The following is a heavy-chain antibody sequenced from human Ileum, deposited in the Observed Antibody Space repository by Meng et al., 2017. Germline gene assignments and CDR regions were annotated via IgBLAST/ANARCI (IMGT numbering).Heavy chain of an antibody. Sequence: HVQLVQSGAEGKKPGASVKVSCKASGYTFTSTNYGISWMRQAPGQGLEWMGWVSTYNDDTNHVQKFQDRVTMTTDTSTSTVYMELRSLRSDDTAVYYCARDQIGDYVWDYWGQGTLVTVSS. D-gene: IGHD4-17*01. CDR3: ARDQIGDYVWDY. CDR1: GYTFTSTNYG. J-gene: IGHJ4*02. CDR2: VSTYNDDT. V-gene: IGHV1-18*01.